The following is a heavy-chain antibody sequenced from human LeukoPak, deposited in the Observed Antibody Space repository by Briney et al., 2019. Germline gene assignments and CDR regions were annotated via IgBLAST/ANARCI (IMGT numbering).Heavy chain of an antibody. CDR1: GFTFSSYG. CDR3: AKVRGSSWDAFDI. Sequence: GGSLRLSCAASGFTFSSYGMHWVRQAPGKGLEWVAFIRYDGSNKYYADSVKGRFTISRDNSKNTLYLQMNSLRAEDTAVYYCAKVRGSSWDAFDIWGQGTMVTVSS. J-gene: IGHJ3*02. CDR2: IRYDGSNK. V-gene: IGHV3-30*02. D-gene: IGHD1-26*01.